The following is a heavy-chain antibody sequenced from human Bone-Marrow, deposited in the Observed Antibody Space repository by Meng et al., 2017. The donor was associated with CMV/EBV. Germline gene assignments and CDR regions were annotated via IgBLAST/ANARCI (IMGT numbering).Heavy chain of an antibody. Sequence: TFSSYTNSWVRQAHGTGLGWMGRIIPILGIANYAQKFQGRVTITADKSTSTAYMELSSLRSEDTAVYYCARDRNVVVVAASYNWFDPWGQGTLVTVSS. D-gene: IGHD2-15*01. CDR2: IIPILGIA. CDR1: TFSSYT. CDR3: ARDRNVVVVAASYNWFDP. J-gene: IGHJ5*02. V-gene: IGHV1-69*04.